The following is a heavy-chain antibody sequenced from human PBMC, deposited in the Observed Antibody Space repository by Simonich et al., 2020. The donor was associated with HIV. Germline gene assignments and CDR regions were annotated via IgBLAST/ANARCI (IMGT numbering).Heavy chain of an antibody. CDR2: IYLRWGT. CDR1: GYSISSGYY. J-gene: IGHJ4*02. D-gene: IGHD4-17*01. V-gene: IGHV4-38-2*01. Sequence: QVQLQESGPGLVKPSETLSLTCAVSGYSISSGYYWGWLRQPPGKGLEWIGIIYLRWGTYYNPSLKSRVTISVDTSKNQFSLKMSSLTAADTAVYYCYGDYGEYYFDHWSQGTLVTVSS. CDR3: YGDYGEYYFDH.